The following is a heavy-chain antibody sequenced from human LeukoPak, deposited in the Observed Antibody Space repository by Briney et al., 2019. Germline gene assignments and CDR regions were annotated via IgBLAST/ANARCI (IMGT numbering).Heavy chain of an antibody. V-gene: IGHV4-30-2*01. D-gene: IGHD2-21*02. CDR1: GGSISSGGYS. J-gene: IGHJ3*02. CDR3: AREASYCGGDCFYPFDI. Sequence: SETLSLTCAVSGGSISSGGYSWSWIRQPPGKGLEWIGYIYHSGSTYYNPSLKSRGTISVDRSKNQLSLKLNSMTAADTAVYYCAREASYCGGDCFYPFDIWGQGTMVTVSS. CDR2: IYHSGST.